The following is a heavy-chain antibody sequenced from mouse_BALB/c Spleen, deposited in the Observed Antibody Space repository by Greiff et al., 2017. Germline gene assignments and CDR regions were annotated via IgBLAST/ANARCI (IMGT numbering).Heavy chain of an antibody. CDR2: IDPANGNT. CDR1: GFNIKDTY. V-gene: IGHV14-3*02. J-gene: IGHJ2*01. Sequence: VQLKQSGAELVKPGASVKLSCTASGFNIKDTYMHWVKQRPEQGLEWIGRIDPANGNTKYDPKFQGKATITADTSSNTAYLQLSSLTSEDTAVYYCASYDYFDYWGQGTTLTVSS. CDR3: ASYDYFDY.